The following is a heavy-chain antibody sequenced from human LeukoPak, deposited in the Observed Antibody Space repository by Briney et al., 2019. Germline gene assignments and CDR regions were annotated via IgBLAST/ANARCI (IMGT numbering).Heavy chain of an antibody. J-gene: IGHJ5*02. Sequence: PSETLSLTCTVSGGSIIDFPAYYWGWTRQPPGKGLEWIGSMFSSGSTHYDPSLRSRVTISVDTSKNQFSLKLSSVTAADTAVYYCARQGDYNPYNWFDPWGQGTLVTVSS. D-gene: IGHD4-11*01. CDR2: MFSSGST. CDR1: GGSIIDFPAYY. V-gene: IGHV4-39*01. CDR3: ARQGDYNPYNWFDP.